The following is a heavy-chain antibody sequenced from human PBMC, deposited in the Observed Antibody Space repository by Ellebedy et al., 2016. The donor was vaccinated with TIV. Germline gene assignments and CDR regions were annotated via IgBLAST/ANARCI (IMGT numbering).Heavy chain of an antibody. D-gene: IGHD2-2*01. CDR1: GLTFTNAW. J-gene: IGHJ4*02. Sequence: GESLKISCVASGLTFTNAWMNWVRQAPGKGLGWVSSISSSSSYIYYADSVKGRFTISRDNAKNSLYLQMNSLRAEDTAVYYCAREWFPIGSSTSCFDYWGQGTLVTVSS. CDR2: ISSSSSYI. CDR3: AREWFPIGSSTSCFDY. V-gene: IGHV3-21*01.